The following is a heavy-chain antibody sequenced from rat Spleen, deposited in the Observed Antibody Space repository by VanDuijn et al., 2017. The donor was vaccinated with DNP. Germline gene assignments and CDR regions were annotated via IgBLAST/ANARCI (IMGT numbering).Heavy chain of an antibody. CDR1: GFSLTSFH. CDR3: TRDLKRYFDY. J-gene: IGHJ2*01. V-gene: IGHV2-32*01. CDR2: MWSDGDT. Sequence: QVQLKESGPGLVQPSQTLSLTCTVSGFSLTSFHVHWVRQPPGKGLEWMGVMWSDGDTSYNSVLKSRLSISRDTSKSQVFLKVNSLHTEDTAIYFCTRDLKRYFDYWGQGVMVTVSS.